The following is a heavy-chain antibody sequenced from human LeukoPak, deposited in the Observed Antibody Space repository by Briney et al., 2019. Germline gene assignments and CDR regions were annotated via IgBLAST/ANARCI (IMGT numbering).Heavy chain of an antibody. CDR2: IYSGGST. V-gene: IGHV3-66*01. J-gene: IGHJ4*02. D-gene: IGHD6-13*01. Sequence: GGSLRLSCAASGFTVGSNYMSWVRQAPGKGREWVSVIYSGGSTYYADSVKGRFTISRDNSKNTLYLQMNSLRAEDTAVYYCARDTGGAAADYWGQGTLVTVSS. CDR3: ARDTGGAAADY. CDR1: GFTVGSNY.